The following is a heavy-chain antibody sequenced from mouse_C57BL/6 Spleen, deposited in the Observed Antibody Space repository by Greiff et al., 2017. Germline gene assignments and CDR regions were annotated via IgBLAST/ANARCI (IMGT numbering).Heavy chain of an antibody. CDR3: AREAFYDGHFDY. D-gene: IGHD2-3*01. Sequence: QVQLQQSGTELVKPGASVKLSCKASGYTFTSYWMHWVKQRPGQGLEWIGNINPSNGGTNYNEKFKSKATLTVDKSSSTAYMQLSSLTSEDSAVYYCAREAFYDGHFDYWGQGTTLTVSS. J-gene: IGHJ2*01. V-gene: IGHV1-53*01. CDR2: INPSNGGT. CDR1: GYTFTSYW.